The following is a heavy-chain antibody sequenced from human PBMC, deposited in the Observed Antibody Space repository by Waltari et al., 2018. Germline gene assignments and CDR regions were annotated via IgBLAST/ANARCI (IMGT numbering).Heavy chain of an antibody. J-gene: IGHJ4*02. CDR2: MRSDGISK. CDR3: ARISGFYYDRGSLTFLH. Sequence: QIQLVESGGGVVQPGGSLRLSCVASGFTFSDYGIHWVRQAPGKGRGWVSFMRSDGISKFYADSLKGRFSTSRDDSKSTLYLQLNSLSAEDTAVYYCARISGFYYDRGSLTFLHWGRGTLLTVSS. V-gene: IGHV3-30*02. D-gene: IGHD3-16*01. CDR1: GFTFSDYG.